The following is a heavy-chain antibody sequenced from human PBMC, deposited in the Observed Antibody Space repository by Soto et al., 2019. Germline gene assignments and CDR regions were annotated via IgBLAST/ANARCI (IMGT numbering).Heavy chain of an antibody. J-gene: IGHJ6*02. CDR2: IIPIFGTA. CDR3: ARPLTYYDFWSGYLRPNDGMDV. CDR1: GGTFSSYA. Sequence: SVKVSCKASGGTFSSYAISWVRQAPGQGLEWMGGIIPIFGTANYAQKFQGRVTITADESTSTAYMELSSLRSEDTAVYYCARPLTYYDFWSGYLRPNDGMDVWGQGATVTVSS. D-gene: IGHD3-3*01. V-gene: IGHV1-69*13.